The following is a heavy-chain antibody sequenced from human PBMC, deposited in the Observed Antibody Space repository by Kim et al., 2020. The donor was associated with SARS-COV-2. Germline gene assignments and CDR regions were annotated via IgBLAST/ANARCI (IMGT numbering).Heavy chain of an antibody. D-gene: IGHD2-2*01. CDR3: AKRSPWEYQLLYYGMDV. V-gene: IGHV3-23*01. Sequence: VKGRFTISRDNSKNTLYLQMNSLRAEDTAVYYCAKRSPWEYQLLYYGMDVWGQGTTVTVSS. J-gene: IGHJ6*02.